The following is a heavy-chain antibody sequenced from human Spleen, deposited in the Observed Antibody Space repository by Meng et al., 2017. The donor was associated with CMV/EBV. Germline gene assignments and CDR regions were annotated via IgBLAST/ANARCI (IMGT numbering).Heavy chain of an antibody. D-gene: IGHD3-3*01. CDR3: ARGPITIFGVAFDY. CDR2: TNSCGTST. J-gene: IGHJ4*02. CDR1: VFTLSRYS. V-gene: IGHV3-74*01. Sequence: SVFTLSRYSMNWVRQVPEKGLVWVSRTNSCGTSTRYAESVKGRFTISRDNAKNTLYLQMNSLRGEDSAVYYCARGPITIFGVAFDYWGQGTLVTVSS.